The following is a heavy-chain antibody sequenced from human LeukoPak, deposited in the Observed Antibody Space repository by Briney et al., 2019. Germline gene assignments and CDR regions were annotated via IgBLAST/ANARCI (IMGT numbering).Heavy chain of an antibody. CDR2: ISGSAVST. CDR3: AKDLVVAGRSYYYYNMDV. J-gene: IGHJ6*02. Sequence: GGSLRLSCAASGFTFSNYAMSWVRQAPGKGLEWVSVISGSAVSTYYADSVKGRFTISRDNSKNTLFLQMSSLRAEDAALYYCAKDLVVAGRSYYYYNMDVGGQGTTVTVS. CDR1: GFTFSNYA. V-gene: IGHV3-23*01. D-gene: IGHD6-19*01.